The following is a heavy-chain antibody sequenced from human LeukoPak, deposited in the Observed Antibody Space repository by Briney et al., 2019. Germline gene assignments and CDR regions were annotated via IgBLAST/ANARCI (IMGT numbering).Heavy chain of an antibody. V-gene: IGHV4-59*01. CDR3: ARDPGYYDSSGSFDY. J-gene: IGHJ4*02. D-gene: IGHD3-22*01. CDR1: GGSISSYY. CDR2: IYYSGST. Sequence: SETLSLTCTVSGGSISSYYWSWIRQPPGKGLEWIGYIYYSGSTNYNPSLKSRVTISVDTSKNQFSLKLSSVTAADTAVYYCARDPGYYDSSGSFDYWGQGTLVTVSS.